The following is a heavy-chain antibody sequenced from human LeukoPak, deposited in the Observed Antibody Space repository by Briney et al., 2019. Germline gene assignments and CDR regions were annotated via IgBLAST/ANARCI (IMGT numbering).Heavy chain of an antibody. CDR1: GFTFSSYW. Sequence: PGGSLRLSCAASGFTFSSYWMNWARQAPGKGLEWVASINHNGNVNYYVDSVKGRFTISRDNSKNTLYLQMNSLRAEDTAVYYCAKTPGVWGSYRYTGLDYWGQGTLVTVSS. D-gene: IGHD3-16*02. V-gene: IGHV3-7*01. CDR2: INHNGNVN. CDR3: AKTPGVWGSYRYTGLDY. J-gene: IGHJ4*02.